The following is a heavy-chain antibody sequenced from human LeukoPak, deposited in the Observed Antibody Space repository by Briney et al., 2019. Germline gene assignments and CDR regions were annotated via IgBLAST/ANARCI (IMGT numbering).Heavy chain of an antibody. D-gene: IGHD1-26*01. J-gene: IGHJ4*02. Sequence: AETLSLTCSVSGGSIRSYYWSWIRQPPGKGLEWIGYIYYSGSTNYNPSLKSRVTISVDTTKNQFSLKLSSVTAADTAVYYCASGSYYFDSWGQGTLVTVSS. CDR3: ASGSYYFDS. V-gene: IGHV4-59*08. CDR2: IYYSGST. CDR1: GGSIRSYY.